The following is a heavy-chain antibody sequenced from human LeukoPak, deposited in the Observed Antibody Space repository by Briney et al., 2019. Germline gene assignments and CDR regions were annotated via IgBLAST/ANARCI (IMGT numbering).Heavy chain of an antibody. V-gene: IGHV7-4-1*02. CDR1: GYTFTTYA. J-gene: IGHJ4*02. CDR2: INTNTGNP. D-gene: IGHD3-9*01. Sequence: GASVKVSCKASGYTFTTYAINWVRQAPGQGLEWMGWINTNTGNPTYAQGFTGRFVFSLDTSVSTAYLQISSLKAEDTAVYYCARVPPLRYFDWNGDYWGQGTLVTVSS. CDR3: ARVPPLRYFDWNGDY.